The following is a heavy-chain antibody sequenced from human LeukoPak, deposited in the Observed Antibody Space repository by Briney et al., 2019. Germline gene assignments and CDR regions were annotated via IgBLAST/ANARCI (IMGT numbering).Heavy chain of an antibody. CDR3: ARHSTRGYFDS. CDR1: GASISAYY. Sequence: SETLSLTCTASGASISAYYWSWIRQPPTKGLEWIGSVYYNGNTNYNPSLTSRVTISLDTSKNHFSLKLSSVTAADTAIYYCARHSTRGYFDSWGQGTLVTVSS. D-gene: IGHD2-2*01. V-gene: IGHV4-59*08. CDR2: VYYNGNT. J-gene: IGHJ4*02.